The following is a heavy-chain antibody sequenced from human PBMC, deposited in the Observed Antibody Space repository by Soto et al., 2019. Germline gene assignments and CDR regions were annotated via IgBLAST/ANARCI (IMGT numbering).Heavy chain of an antibody. J-gene: IGHJ6*02. CDR3: ARDRRIAAAGKGVGYYYGMDV. CDR1: GFTFSSYA. D-gene: IGHD6-13*01. CDR2: ISYDGSNK. V-gene: IGHV3-30-3*01. Sequence: GGSLRLSCAASGFTFSSYAMHWVRQAPGKGLEWVAVISYDGSNKYYPDSVKGRFTISRDNSKNTLYLQMNSLRAEDTAVYYCARDRRIAAAGKGVGYYYGMDVWGQGTTVTVSS.